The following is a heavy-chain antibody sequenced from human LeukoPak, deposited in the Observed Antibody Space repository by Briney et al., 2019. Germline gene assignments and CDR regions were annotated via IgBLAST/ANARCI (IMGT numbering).Heavy chain of an antibody. V-gene: IGHV3-7*03. Sequence: GGSLRLSCVASGFTFSSYWMTWVRQAPGKGLEWLANIKEDGSIQYYLDSVRGRFTISRDNAKTSVYLQLNSLRAEDTAVYYCARRRDFIDYWGQGTLVTVSS. D-gene: IGHD3/OR15-3a*01. CDR1: GFTFSSYW. CDR2: IKEDGSIQ. CDR3: ARRRDFIDY. J-gene: IGHJ4*02.